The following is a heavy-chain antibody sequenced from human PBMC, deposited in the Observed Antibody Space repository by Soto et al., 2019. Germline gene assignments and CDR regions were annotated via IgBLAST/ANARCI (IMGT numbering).Heavy chain of an antibody. V-gene: IGHV4-34*01. Sequence: HSWSLSLTCAVCGGSVCGYYWGWIRQPPGKGLEWIGEINHSGSTNYNPSLKSRVTISVDTSKNQFSLKLSSVTAADTAVYYCAREGFGSGSYYKAYFDYWGQGTLVTVS. D-gene: IGHD3-10*01. CDR2: INHSGST. J-gene: IGHJ4*02. CDR3: AREGFGSGSYYKAYFDY. CDR1: GGSVCGYY.